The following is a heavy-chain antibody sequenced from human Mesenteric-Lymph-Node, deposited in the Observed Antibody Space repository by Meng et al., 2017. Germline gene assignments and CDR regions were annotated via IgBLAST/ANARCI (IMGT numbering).Heavy chain of an antibody. CDR1: GYTFTSYG. D-gene: IGHD6-19*01. Sequence: ASVKVSCKASGYTFTSYGISWVRQAPGQGLEWMGWMNPNSGNTGYAQKFQGRVTITRNTSISTAYMELSSLRSEDTAVYYCAVLYSSGWYFEAFDIWGQGTMVTVSS. CDR2: MNPNSGNT. CDR3: AVLYSSGWYFEAFDI. J-gene: IGHJ3*02. V-gene: IGHV1-8*03.